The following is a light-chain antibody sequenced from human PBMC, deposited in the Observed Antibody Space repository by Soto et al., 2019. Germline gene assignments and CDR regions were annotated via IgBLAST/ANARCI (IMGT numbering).Light chain of an antibody. V-gene: IGKV3-15*01. CDR1: RSVSSN. Sequence: EIVMTQSPATLSVSPGERATLSCRASRSVSSNLAWYQQKPGQAPRLLIYGASTRATGISANFSASGSGTEFTLTISSLQSEDFAVSYCHQCYSWPPTFGQGTKVEV. CDR3: HQCYSWPPT. CDR2: GAS. J-gene: IGKJ1*01.